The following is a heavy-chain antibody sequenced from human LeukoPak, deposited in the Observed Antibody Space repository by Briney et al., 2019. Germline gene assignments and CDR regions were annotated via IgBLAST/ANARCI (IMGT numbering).Heavy chain of an antibody. CDR2: INPNSGGT. D-gene: IGHD2-21*02. V-gene: IGHV1-2*02. J-gene: IGHJ4*02. CDR1: GYTFTGYY. CDR3: ARGTLTYCGGDCYSALGY. Sequence: GASVKVSCKASGYTFTGYYMHWVRQAPGQGLEWMGWINPNSGGTNYAQKFQGRVTMTRDTSISTAYMELSRLRSDDTAVYYCARGTLTYCGGDCYSALGYWGQGTLVTVSS.